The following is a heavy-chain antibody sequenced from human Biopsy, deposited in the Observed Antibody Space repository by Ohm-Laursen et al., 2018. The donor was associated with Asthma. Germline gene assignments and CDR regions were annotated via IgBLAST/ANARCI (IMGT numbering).Heavy chain of an antibody. CDR1: AFTVSRDH. CDR3: ARGDSSGWSHYYFDY. D-gene: IGHD6-19*01. V-gene: IGHV3-53*01. J-gene: IGHJ4*02. Sequence: SLRLSCTASAFTVSRDHMFWVRQAPGKGLEWVSVIYSGGTSHTADSVRGRFTISRDFSKNTLHLQMHSLRVEDTAVYYCARGDSSGWSHYYFDYWGQGTLVTVSS. CDR2: IYSGGTS.